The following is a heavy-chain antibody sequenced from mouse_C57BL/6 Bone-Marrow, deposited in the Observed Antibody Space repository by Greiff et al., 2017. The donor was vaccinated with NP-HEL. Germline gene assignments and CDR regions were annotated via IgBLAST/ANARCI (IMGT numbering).Heavy chain of an antibody. J-gene: IGHJ2*01. V-gene: IGHV1-61*01. CDR3: ARGRNDGFDY. D-gene: IGHD2-3*01. Sequence: QVQLQQPGAELVRPGSSVKLSCKASGYTFTSYWMDWVKQRPGQGLEWIGNIYPSDSETHYNQKFKDKATLTVDKSSSTADMQLSSLTSEDSAVYYCARGRNDGFDYWGQGTTLTVSS. CDR2: IYPSDSET. CDR1: GYTFTSYW.